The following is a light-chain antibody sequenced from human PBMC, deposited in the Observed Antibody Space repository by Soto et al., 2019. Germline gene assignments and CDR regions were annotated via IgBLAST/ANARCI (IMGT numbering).Light chain of an antibody. V-gene: IGKV1-5*03. CDR3: QQYDSYSLRT. CDR2: KAC. J-gene: IGKJ1*01. CDR1: QTITTS. Sequence: DLQMTQSPSTLSASVGDRVTITCRASQTITTSLAWYQQKPGKAPKLLIYKACSLESGVPSRFSGSGSGTEFTLTISSLQPDDFATYYCQQYDSYSLRTFGQGTRVEI.